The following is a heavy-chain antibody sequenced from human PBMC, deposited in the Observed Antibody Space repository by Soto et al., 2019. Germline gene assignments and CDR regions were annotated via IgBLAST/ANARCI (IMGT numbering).Heavy chain of an antibody. CDR1: GYRFTNFW. CDR2: IYSRDSDT. J-gene: IGHJ4*02. D-gene: IGHD1-1*01. V-gene: IGHV5-51*01. CDR3: ARAPYNHNDGDLDF. Sequence: EVQLVQSGAELKKPGESLKISCKASGYRFTNFWIGWVRQKPGKGLEWMGIIYSRDSDTRYSPSFQGQVTISVDTSINTASLQWSSLKASDTAIYYCARAPYNHNDGDLDFWGQGTLVTVSS.